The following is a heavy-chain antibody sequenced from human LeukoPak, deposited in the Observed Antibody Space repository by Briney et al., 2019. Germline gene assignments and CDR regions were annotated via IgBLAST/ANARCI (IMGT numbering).Heavy chain of an antibody. CDR2: IYYSGST. CDR1: GGSISNYY. Sequence: SETLSLTCTVSGGSISNYYRSWIRQPPGKGLEWIGYIYYSGSTNYNPSLKSRVTISVDTSKNQFSLKLSSVTAADTAVYYCAKESTSYHWYFDLWGRGTLVTVSS. J-gene: IGHJ2*01. V-gene: IGHV4-59*01. CDR3: AKESTSYHWYFDL.